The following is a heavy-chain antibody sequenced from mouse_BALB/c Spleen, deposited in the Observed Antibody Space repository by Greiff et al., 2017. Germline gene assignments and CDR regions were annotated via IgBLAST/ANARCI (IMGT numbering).Heavy chain of an antibody. CDR2: INSNGGST. CDR3: ARRYYYGSWDYAMDY. J-gene: IGHJ4*01. D-gene: IGHD1-1*01. Sequence: EVKLVESGGGLVKPGGSLKLSCAASGFTFSSYYMSWVRQTPEKRLELVAAINSNGGSTYYPDTVKGRFTISRDNAKNTLYLQMSSLKSEDTALYYCARRYYYGSWDYAMDYWGQGTSVTVSS. V-gene: IGHV5-6-2*01. CDR1: GFTFSSYY.